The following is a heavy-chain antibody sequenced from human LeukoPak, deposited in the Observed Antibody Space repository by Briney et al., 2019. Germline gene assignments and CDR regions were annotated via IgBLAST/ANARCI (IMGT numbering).Heavy chain of an antibody. Sequence: SETLSLTCTVSGGSISSYYWSWIRQPAGKGLEWIGRIYTSGSTNYNPSLKSRVTMSVDTSKNQFSLKLSSLTAADTAVYYCARGIFPAEDFDLWGRGTLVTVSS. CDR1: GGSISSYY. V-gene: IGHV4-4*07. CDR2: IYTSGST. CDR3: ARGIFPAEDFDL. D-gene: IGHD2-2*01. J-gene: IGHJ2*01.